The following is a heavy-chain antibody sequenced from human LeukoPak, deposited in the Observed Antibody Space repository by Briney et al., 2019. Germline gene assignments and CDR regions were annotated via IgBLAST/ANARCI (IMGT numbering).Heavy chain of an antibody. CDR2: IYYSGST. V-gene: IGHV4-59*01. J-gene: IGHJ6*02. CDR3: ARVALYGSGSYVYYGMDV. CDR1: GGSISSYY. Sequence: SETLSLTCTVSGGSISSYYWSWIRQPPGKGLEWIGYIYYSGSTIYNPSLKSRVTISVDTSKNQFSLKLSSVTAADTAVYYCARVALYGSGSYVYYGMDVWGQGTTVTVSS. D-gene: IGHD3-10*01.